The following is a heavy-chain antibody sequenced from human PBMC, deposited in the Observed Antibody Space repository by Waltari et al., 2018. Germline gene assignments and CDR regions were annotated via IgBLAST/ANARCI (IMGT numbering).Heavy chain of an antibody. CDR2: ISSSSSYI. J-gene: IGHJ2*01. CDR1: GFTFSSYS. V-gene: IGHV3-21*01. Sequence: EVQLVESGGGLVKPGGSLRLSCAASGFTFSSYSMNWVRQAPGKGLEWVSSISSSSSYIYYADSVKGRFTISRDNAKNSLYLQMNSLRAEDTAVYYCARGKDDPRLRLNWYFDLWGRGTLVTVSS. CDR3: ARGKDDPRLRLNWYFDL. D-gene: IGHD3-16*01.